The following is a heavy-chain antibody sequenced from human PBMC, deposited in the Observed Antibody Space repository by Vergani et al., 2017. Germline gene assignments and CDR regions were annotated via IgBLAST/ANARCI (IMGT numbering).Heavy chain of an antibody. CDR2: IYYSGST. J-gene: IGHJ4*02. CDR1: GGSISSYY. CDR3: ARHPYSSSPDY. Sequence: QVQLQESGPGLVKPSETLSLTCTVSGGSISSYYWSWIRQPPGKGLEWIGYIYYSGSTNYNPSLKSRVTISVDTSKNQFSLKLSSVTAADTAVYYCARHPYSSSPDYWGQGTLVTVSS. V-gene: IGHV4-59*01. D-gene: IGHD6-13*01.